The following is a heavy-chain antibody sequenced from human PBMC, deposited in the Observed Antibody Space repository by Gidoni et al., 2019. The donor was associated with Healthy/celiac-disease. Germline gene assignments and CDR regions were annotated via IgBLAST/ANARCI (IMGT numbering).Heavy chain of an antibody. Sequence: QFQLQESGPGLVKPSETWSLPCTVPGGSISSSYWSWIRRPPGKGREWIGYIFYSGGTNYNPSLKSRVTISVDTSKNQFSLKLSSVTAADTAVYYCARDRGYYGSGSYYNEGGMDVWGQGTTVTVSS. J-gene: IGHJ6*02. CDR1: GGSISSSY. V-gene: IGHV4-59*01. CDR2: IFYSGGT. D-gene: IGHD3-10*01. CDR3: ARDRGYYGSGSYYNEGGMDV.